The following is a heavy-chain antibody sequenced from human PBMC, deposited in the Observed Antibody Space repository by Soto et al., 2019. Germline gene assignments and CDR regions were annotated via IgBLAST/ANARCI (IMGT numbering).Heavy chain of an antibody. J-gene: IGHJ6*01. CDR1: GGSFSGYY. D-gene: IGHD3-22*01. V-gene: IGHV4-34*01. Sequence: ETLSLTCAVYGGSFSGYYWSWIRQPPGKGLEWIGEINHSGSTNYNPSLKSRVTIPVDTSKNQFSLKLSSVTAADTAVYYCARGRVSVVKVYYYYCMDVWGQGTTVTVSS. CDR3: ARGRVSVVKVYYYYCMDV. CDR2: INHSGST.